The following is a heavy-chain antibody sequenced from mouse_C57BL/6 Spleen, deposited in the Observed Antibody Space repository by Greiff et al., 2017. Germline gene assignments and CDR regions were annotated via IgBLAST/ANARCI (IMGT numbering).Heavy chain of an antibody. D-gene: IGHD1-1*02. J-gene: IGHJ3*01. Sequence: QVQLKQPGAELVKPGASVKLSCKASGYTFTSYWMQWVKQRPGQGLEWIGEIDPSDSYTNYNQKFKGKATLTVDTSSSTAYMQLSSLTSEDSAVYYCARSGGNHSFFAYWGQGTLVTVSA. CDR1: GYTFTSYW. CDR3: ARSGGNHSFFAY. CDR2: IDPSDSYT. V-gene: IGHV1-50*01.